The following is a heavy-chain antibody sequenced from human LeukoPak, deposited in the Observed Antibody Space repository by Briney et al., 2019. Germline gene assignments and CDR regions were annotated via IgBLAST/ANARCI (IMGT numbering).Heavy chain of an antibody. J-gene: IGHJ5*02. CDR1: GGSISSSSYY. CDR2: IYYSGST. V-gene: IGHV4-39*01. CDR3: ARAYHSSWYLNWFDP. Sequence: PSETLSLTCTVSGGSISSSSYYWGWIRQPPGKGLEWIGSIYYSGSTYYNPSLKSRVTISVDTSKNQFSLKLSSVTAADTAVYYCARAYHSSWYLNWFDPWGQGTLVTVSS. D-gene: IGHD6-13*01.